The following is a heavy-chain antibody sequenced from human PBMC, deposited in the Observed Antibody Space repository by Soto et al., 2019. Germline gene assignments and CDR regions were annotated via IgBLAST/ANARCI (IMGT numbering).Heavy chain of an antibody. CDR2: ISPYNGNT. J-gene: IGHJ4*02. CDR3: ARDLVDTPMAISGRYFDY. CDR1: GYTLTNYA. Sequence: ASRKISCNASGYTLTNYAFSWVRQAPGQGLEWMGWISPYNGNTNTAQNFQGRVTMTTDTSTSTAYMELRSLSSGDTAVYYCARDLVDTPMAISGRYFDYWGQGTLVPVCS. D-gene: IGHD5-18*01. V-gene: IGHV1-18*04.